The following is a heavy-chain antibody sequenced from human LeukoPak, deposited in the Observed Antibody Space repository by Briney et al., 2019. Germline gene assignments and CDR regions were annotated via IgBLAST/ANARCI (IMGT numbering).Heavy chain of an antibody. Sequence: GASVKVSCKASGYTFTSYAMNWVRQAPGQGLEWMGWINTNTGNPTYAQGFTGRFVFSLDTSVSTAYLQISSLKAEDTAVYYCARGCWGDYIHYFDYWGQGTLVTVSS. CDR3: ARGCWGDYIHYFDY. CDR2: INTNTGNP. V-gene: IGHV7-4-1*02. D-gene: IGHD4-17*01. CDR1: GYTFTSYA. J-gene: IGHJ4*02.